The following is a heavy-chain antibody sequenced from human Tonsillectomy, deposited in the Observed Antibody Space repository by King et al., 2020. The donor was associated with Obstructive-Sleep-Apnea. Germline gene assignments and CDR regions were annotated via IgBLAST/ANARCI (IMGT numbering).Heavy chain of an antibody. D-gene: IGHD2-21*01. Sequence: VQLVESGGDLVQPGRSLRLSCTASGFSFGDYAMSWFRQAPGKGLEWVGFIRRKDYGGTTEYAASVKGRFTISRDDSKSIAYLQMNSLKPEGTAVYDCSRDCVDLDYWGQGTLVTVSS. CDR1: GFSFGDYA. CDR2: IRRKDYGGTT. V-gene: IGHV3-49*03. J-gene: IGHJ4*02. CDR3: SRDCVDLDY.